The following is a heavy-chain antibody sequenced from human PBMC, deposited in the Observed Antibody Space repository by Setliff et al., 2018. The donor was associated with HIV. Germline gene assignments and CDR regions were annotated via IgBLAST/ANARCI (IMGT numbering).Heavy chain of an antibody. CDR1: GYTFIGHY. J-gene: IGHJ6*02. CDR2: VNPNSGDA. CDR3: ARNFGLSPSGKYYYYYGMDI. Sequence: WASVKVSCKASGYTFIGHYLHWVRQAPGQGLEWLGWVNPNSGDAIYAQNFQGRVTMTRDTSINAAYMELRGLRSDDTAVYYCARNFGLSPSGKYYYYYGMDIWGQGTTVTVSS. D-gene: IGHD3-10*01. V-gene: IGHV1-2*02.